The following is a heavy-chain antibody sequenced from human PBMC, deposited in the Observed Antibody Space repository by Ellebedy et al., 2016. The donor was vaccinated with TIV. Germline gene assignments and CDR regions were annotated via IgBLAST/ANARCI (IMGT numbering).Heavy chain of an antibody. D-gene: IGHD6-13*01. Sequence: AASVQVSCKASGYTFVNYCFSWVRQPTARGLEWMGWISTYSDYTNYAQNLQGRVTMTTDTSTSTAYMELRSLRSDDTAVYYCARDSGYSTRSPLDYWGQGTLVTVSS. V-gene: IGHV1-18*01. CDR3: ARDSGYSTRSPLDY. J-gene: IGHJ4*02. CDR2: ISTYSDYT. CDR1: GYTFVNYC.